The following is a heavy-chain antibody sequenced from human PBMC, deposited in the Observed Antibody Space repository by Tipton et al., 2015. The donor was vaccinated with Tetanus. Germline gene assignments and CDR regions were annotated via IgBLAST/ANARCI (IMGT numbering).Heavy chain of an antibody. CDR1: GASISSYY. J-gene: IGHJ4*02. CDR2: IYYSGST. V-gene: IGHV4-59*12. D-gene: IGHD3-10*01. Sequence: TLSLTCTVSGASISSYYWSWIRQPPGKGLEWIGYIYYSGSTNYNPSLRSRVTISVDTSKNQFSLRLSSVTAADTAVYYCARDRSGSYQLDYWGQGTLVTVSS. CDR3: ARDRSGSYQLDY.